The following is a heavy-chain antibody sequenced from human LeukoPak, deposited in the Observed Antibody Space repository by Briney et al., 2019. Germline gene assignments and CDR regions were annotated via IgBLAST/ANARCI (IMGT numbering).Heavy chain of an antibody. CDR2: ISGSGGST. CDR3: ATNYYDSSGYYPDFDY. D-gene: IGHD3-22*01. Sequence: GGSLRLSCAASGFTFSSYAMSWVRQAPGKGLEWVSAISGSGGSTYYADSVKGRFTISRDNSKNTLYLQMNSLRAEDSAVYYCATNYYDSSGYYPDFDYWGQGAPVTVSS. J-gene: IGHJ4*02. CDR1: GFTFSSYA. V-gene: IGHV3-23*01.